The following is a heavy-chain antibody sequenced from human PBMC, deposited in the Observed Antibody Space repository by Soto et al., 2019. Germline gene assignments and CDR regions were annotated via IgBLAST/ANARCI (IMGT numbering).Heavy chain of an antibody. CDR1: GGTFSSYA. CDR3: VSVVAIPGYPDN. CDR2: IVPIVDTS. V-gene: IGHV1-69*12. J-gene: IGHJ4*02. D-gene: IGHD5-12*01. Sequence: QVQLVQSGAEVRQPASSVKFSCKTSGGTFSSYAISLVRQAPGQGLEWMGGIVPIVDTSTYAQKFEVRVTITAYESTSTGYMELSSLISDDTAVYYCVSVVAIPGYPDNWGQGTLVTVSS.